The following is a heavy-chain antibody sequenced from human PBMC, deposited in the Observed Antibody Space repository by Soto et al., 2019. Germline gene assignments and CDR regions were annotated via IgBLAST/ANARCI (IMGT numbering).Heavy chain of an antibody. V-gene: IGHV4-31*03. CDR1: GDSPSSGGHY. CDR2: IYDSVNT. CDR3: ARVDHRGYFAILTDY. J-gene: IGHJ4*02. D-gene: IGHD3-9*01. Sequence: SETLSLTCTVSGDSPSSGGHYWSWIRQHPGKGLEWIGHIYDSVNTYYSPSLRSRVTISADMSKNQFSLNLRSVTAADTAVYYCARVDHRGYFAILTDYWGQGTLVTVSS.